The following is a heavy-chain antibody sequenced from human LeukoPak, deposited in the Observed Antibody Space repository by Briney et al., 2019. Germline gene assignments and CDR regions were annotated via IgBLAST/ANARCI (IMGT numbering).Heavy chain of an antibody. CDR2: IRSKTDGETT. CDR3: TTDRLGELSSDY. Sequence: GSLRLSCAASGFTFSNAWMSRVRQAPGKGLEWVGRIRSKTDGETTDYAAPVKGRFTISRDDSKNTLYLQMGSLKTEDTAVYYCTTDRLGELSSDYWGQGTLVTVSS. D-gene: IGHD3-16*02. V-gene: IGHV3-15*01. CDR1: GFTFSNAW. J-gene: IGHJ4*02.